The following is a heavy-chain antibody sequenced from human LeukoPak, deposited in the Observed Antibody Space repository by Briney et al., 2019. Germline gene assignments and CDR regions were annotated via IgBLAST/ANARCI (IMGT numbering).Heavy chain of an antibody. D-gene: IGHD3-10*02. Sequence: GGSLRLSCAASGFTFFSYTMSWVRQAPGKGLEWVANIKQDGSEKYYVDSVKGRFTISRDNAKNSLYLQMNSLRAEDTAVYYCAELGITMTGGVWGKGTTVTISS. CDR2: IKQDGSEK. J-gene: IGHJ6*04. CDR1: GFTFFSYT. CDR3: AELGITMTGGV. V-gene: IGHV3-7*01.